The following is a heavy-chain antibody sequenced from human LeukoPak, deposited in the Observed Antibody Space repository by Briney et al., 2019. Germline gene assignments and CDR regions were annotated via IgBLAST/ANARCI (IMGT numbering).Heavy chain of an antibody. V-gene: IGHV3-21*01. Sequence: PGGSLRLSCVASGFSFSTYDMNWVRQAPGKGLEWVSAITSTSNHINYADSVKGRFTISRDSAKNSLYLQMNSLRDEDTAIYYCARGLYFDVWGQGTMVTVSS. D-gene: IGHD2-15*01. CDR3: ARGLYFDV. J-gene: IGHJ3*01. CDR1: GFSFSTYD. CDR2: ITSTSNHI.